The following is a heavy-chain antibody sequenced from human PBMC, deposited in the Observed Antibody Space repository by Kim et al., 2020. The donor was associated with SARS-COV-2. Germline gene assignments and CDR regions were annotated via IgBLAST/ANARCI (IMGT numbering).Heavy chain of an antibody. J-gene: IGHJ4*02. V-gene: IGHV1-18*01. CDR2: ISAYNGNT. Sequence: ASVKVSCKASGYTFTSYGISWVRQAPGQGLEWMGWISAYNGNTNYAQKLQGRVTMTTDTSTSTAYMELRSLRSDDTAMYYCARVSSSSLPYYFDYWGQGTLVTVSS. D-gene: IGHD6-13*01. CDR1: GYTFTSYG. CDR3: ARVSSSSLPYYFDY.